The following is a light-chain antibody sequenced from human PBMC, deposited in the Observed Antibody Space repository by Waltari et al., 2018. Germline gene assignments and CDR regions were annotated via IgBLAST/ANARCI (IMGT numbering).Light chain of an antibody. J-gene: IGKJ1*01. Sequence: SCRASPSVSRALAWYQQKPGQAPRLLIYGASSRATGISDRFSGSGSGTDFSLTISRLEPEDFAVYYCQHYVRLPATFGQGTKVEIK. CDR2: GAS. V-gene: IGKV3-20*01. CDR3: QHYVRLPAT. CDR1: PSVSRA.